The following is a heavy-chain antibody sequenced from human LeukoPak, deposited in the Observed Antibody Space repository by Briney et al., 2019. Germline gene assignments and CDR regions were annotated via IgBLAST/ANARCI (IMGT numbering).Heavy chain of an antibody. CDR1: GGSFSGYY. CDR3: ARLYCSSTSCYAFGMDV. J-gene: IGHJ6*02. V-gene: IGHV4-34*01. CDR2: INHSGST. Sequence: SETLSLTCAVYGGSFSGYYWSWIRQPPGKGLEWIGEINHSGSTNYNPSLKSRVTISVDTSKNQFSLKLSSVTAADTAEYYCARLYCSSTSCYAFGMDVWGQGTTVTVSS. D-gene: IGHD2-2*01.